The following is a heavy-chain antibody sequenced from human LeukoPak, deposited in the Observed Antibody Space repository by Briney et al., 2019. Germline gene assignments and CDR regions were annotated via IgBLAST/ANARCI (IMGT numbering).Heavy chain of an antibody. CDR1: GFTFSSYS. D-gene: IGHD3-16*02. Sequence: PGGSLRLSCAASGFTFSSYSMNWVRQAPGEGLEWVSSISSSSSYIYYADSVKGRFTISRDNAKNSLYLQMNSLRAEDTAVYYCAREGGGYVWGSYPLPGYWGQGTLVTVSS. J-gene: IGHJ4*02. V-gene: IGHV3-21*01. CDR2: ISSSSSYI. CDR3: AREGGGYVWGSYPLPGY.